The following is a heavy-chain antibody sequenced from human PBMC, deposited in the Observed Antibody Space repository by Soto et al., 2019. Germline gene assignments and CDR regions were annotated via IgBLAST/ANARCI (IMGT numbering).Heavy chain of an antibody. V-gene: IGHV3-23*01. CDR1: GFTFSSYA. CDR2: ISGSGGST. D-gene: IGHD2-2*01. J-gene: IGHJ4*02. CDR3: ARVPYCSSTSCYVFDY. Sequence: PGGSLRLSCAASGFTFSSYAMSWVRQAPGKGLEWVSAISGSGGSTYYADSVKGRFTISRDNSKNTLYLQMNSLRAEDTAVYYCARVPYCSSTSCYVFDYWGQGTLVTVSS.